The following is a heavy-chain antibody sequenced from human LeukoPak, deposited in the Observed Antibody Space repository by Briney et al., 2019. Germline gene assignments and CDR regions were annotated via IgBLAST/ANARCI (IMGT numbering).Heavy chain of an antibody. CDR1: GYTVISYG. Sequence: GASVTDSCMASGYTVISYGISWVRQAPGQGLEGMGWISAYNGNTNYAQKLQGRVTMTTDTSTSTAYMELRSLRSDDTAVYYCARDLPPEYYFDYWGQGTLVTVSS. D-gene: IGHD5/OR15-5a*01. J-gene: IGHJ4*02. CDR3: ARDLPPEYYFDY. CDR2: ISAYNGNT. V-gene: IGHV1-18*01.